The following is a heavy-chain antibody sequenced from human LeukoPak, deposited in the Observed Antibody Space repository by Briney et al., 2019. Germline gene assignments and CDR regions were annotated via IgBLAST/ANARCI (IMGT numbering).Heavy chain of an antibody. CDR1: GFTFSSYT. D-gene: IGHD1-26*01. J-gene: IGHJ3*02. Sequence: GGSLRLSCAAPGFTFSSYTMNWVRQAPGKGLEWVSAISGSGGSTYYADSVKGRFTISRDNAKNSLYLQMNSLRAEDTAVYYCARGMIVGATSGAFDIWGQGTMVTVSS. V-gene: IGHV3-21*01. CDR3: ARGMIVGATSGAFDI. CDR2: ISGSGGST.